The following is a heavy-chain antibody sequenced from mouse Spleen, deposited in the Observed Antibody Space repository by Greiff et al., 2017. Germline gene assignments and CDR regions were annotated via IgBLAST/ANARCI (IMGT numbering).Heavy chain of an antibody. J-gene: IGHJ1*01. CDR3: AREDYYGSSYDWYFDV. D-gene: IGHD1-1*01. V-gene: IGHV5-9-4*01. CDR2: ISSGGSYT. CDR1: GFTFSSYA. Sequence: EVHLVESGGGLVKPGGSLKLSCAASGFTFSSYAMSWVRQSPEKRLEWVAEISSGGSYTYYPDTVTGRFTISRDNAKNTLYLEMSSLRSEDTAMYYCAREDYYGSSYDWYFDVWGAGTTVTVSS.